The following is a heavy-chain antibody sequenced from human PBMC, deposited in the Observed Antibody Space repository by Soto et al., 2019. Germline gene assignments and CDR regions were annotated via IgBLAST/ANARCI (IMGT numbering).Heavy chain of an antibody. CDR1: VFTFSSYD. Sequence: PRWSLRLSCAASVFTFSSYDMHWVRQATGKGLEWVSAIGTAGDTYYPGSVKGRFTISRENAKNSLYLQMNSLRAGDTAVYYCARVRRGSFDYWGQGTLVTVSS. J-gene: IGHJ4*02. D-gene: IGHD5-12*01. CDR3: ARVRRGSFDY. V-gene: IGHV3-13*01. CDR2: IGTAGDT.